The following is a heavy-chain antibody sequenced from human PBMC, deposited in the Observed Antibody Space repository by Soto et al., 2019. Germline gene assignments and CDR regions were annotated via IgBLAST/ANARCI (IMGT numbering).Heavy chain of an antibody. CDR1: GAAMSSHY. Sequence: WETLSLTCTASGAAMSSHYWTWLRQSPGKGLEWIVYIPYSGSTYYHPSKKSRVTIAADASRNQFSLKLSAVISADTAVYYCARADPDASVGYWGQGTLVTVSS. V-gene: IGHV4-59*11. CDR3: ARADPDASVGY. CDR2: IPYSGST. J-gene: IGHJ4*02.